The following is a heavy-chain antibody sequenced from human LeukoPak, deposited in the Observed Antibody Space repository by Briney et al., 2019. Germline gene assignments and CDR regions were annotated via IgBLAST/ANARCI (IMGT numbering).Heavy chain of an antibody. CDR2: IHSDGSRL. CDR3: AREIQYGANDY. D-gene: IGHD5-18*01. CDR1: GFIFSIYW. J-gene: IGHJ4*02. Sequence: GRSLRLFCPASGFIFSIYWMQSARQPPGKGLVWVTRIHSDGSRLNHEHFVQGRFPLPRDNSKNTLYLQVHSLRAEDTAVYSCAREIQYGANDYWRRRTLVSVSS. V-gene: IGHV3-74*01.